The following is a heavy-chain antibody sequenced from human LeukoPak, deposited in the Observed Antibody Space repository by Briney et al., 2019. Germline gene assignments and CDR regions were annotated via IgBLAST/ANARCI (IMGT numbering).Heavy chain of an antibody. D-gene: IGHD1-26*01. Sequence: GGSLRLSCAASGFTFSSYSMNWVRQSPGKGLEWVSYISSGSSTIYYADSVKGRFTISRDNAKNSLYLQMNSLRAEDTAVYYCARDHEGASPDYWGQGTLVTVSS. CDR3: ARDHEGASPDY. CDR2: ISSGSSTI. V-gene: IGHV3-48*01. CDR1: GFTFSSYS. J-gene: IGHJ4*02.